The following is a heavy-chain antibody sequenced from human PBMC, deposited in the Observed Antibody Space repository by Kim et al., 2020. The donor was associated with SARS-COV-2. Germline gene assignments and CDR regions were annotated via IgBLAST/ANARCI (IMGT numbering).Heavy chain of an antibody. D-gene: IGHD3-3*01. Sequence: ASVKVSCKASGYTFTSYAMHWVRQAPGQRLEWMGWINAGNGNTKYSQKFQGRVTITRDTSASTAYMELSSLRSEDTAVYYCAGGGRRLRFLEWLPSGDMFDPWGQGTLVTVSS. CDR2: INAGNGNT. V-gene: IGHV1-3*01. CDR1: GYTFTSYA. CDR3: AGGGRRLRFLEWLPSGDMFDP. J-gene: IGHJ5*02.